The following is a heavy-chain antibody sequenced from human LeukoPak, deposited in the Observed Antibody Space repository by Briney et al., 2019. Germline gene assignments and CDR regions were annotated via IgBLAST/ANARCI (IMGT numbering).Heavy chain of an antibody. J-gene: IGHJ5*02. CDR1: GGSISSSSYY. D-gene: IGHD6-6*01. V-gene: IGHV4-39*01. Sequence: SETLSLTCTVSGGSISSSSYYWAWIRQPPGKGLEWIGSIYYSGSTYYNPSLKSRVTISVDTSKNQFSLKLSSVTAADTAVYYCARRIAARYNWFDPWGQGTLVTVSS. CDR3: ARRIAARYNWFDP. CDR2: IYYSGST.